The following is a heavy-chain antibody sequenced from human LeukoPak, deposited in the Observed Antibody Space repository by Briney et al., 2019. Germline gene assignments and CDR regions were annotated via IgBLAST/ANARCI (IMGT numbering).Heavy chain of an antibody. V-gene: IGHV5-51*01. J-gene: IGHJ3*01. Sequence: GESLKIPRKGSGYSFTNYWIDWVRQIPGKGPGWVGIIYSGDSDTRFSPFFQGQVTISAGKSISSAYLQWSSLKASDTAMYYCARLPGCSSTSCRVMDAFDVWGQGTMVTVSS. CDR3: ARLPGCSSTSCRVMDAFDV. CDR2: IYSGDSDT. CDR1: GYSFTNYW. D-gene: IGHD2-2*01.